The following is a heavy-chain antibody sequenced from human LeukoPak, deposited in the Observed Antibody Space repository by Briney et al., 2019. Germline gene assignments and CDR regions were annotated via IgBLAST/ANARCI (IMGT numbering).Heavy chain of an antibody. J-gene: IGHJ6*03. CDR3: AKGAHYYYYYYMDV. Sequence: GGSLRLSCAASGFTFSSYGMHWVRQAPGKGLEWVAFIRYDGSTKYYADSVKGRFTISRDNSKNTLYLQMNRLRDEDTALYYCAKGAHYYYYYYMDVWGKGSTVTVSS. CDR1: GFTFSSYG. V-gene: IGHV3-30*02. CDR2: IRYDGSTK.